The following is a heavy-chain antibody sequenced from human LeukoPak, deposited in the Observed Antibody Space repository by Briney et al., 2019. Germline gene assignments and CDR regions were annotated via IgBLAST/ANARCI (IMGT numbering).Heavy chain of an antibody. CDR2: IHGDESTT. D-gene: IGHD7-27*01. CDR1: GFTFSTYW. Sequence: GGSLRLSCAASGFTFSTYWLYWVRQAPGKGLVWVSRIHGDESTTAYADSVKGRFTISRDNAKNTLYLQMNSLRAEDTAVYYCAAWGLHNYWGQGTLVTVSS. V-gene: IGHV3-74*01. CDR3: AAWGLHNY. J-gene: IGHJ4*02.